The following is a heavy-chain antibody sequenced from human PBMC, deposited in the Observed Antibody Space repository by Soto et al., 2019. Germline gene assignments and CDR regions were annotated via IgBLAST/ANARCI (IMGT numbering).Heavy chain of an antibody. CDR1: GGSISSGGYY. CDR2: IYYSGST. CDR3: ARWQHTGDYMDV. Sequence: TSETLSLTCTVSGGSISSGGYYWSWIRQHPGKGLEWIGYIYYSGSTYYNPSLKSRVTISVDTSKNQFSLKLSSVTAADTAVYYCARWQHTGDYMDVWGKGTTVTVSS. J-gene: IGHJ6*03. V-gene: IGHV4-31*03. D-gene: IGHD2-2*02.